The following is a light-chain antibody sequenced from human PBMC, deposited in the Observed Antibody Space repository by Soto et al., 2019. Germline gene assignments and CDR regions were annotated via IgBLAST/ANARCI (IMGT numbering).Light chain of an antibody. V-gene: IGLV2-14*01. J-gene: IGLJ3*02. CDR2: EVS. CDR1: SSDVGGYNY. CDR3: SSYTSSSTRV. Sequence: QSVLTQPASVSGSPGQSITISCTGTSSDVGGYNYVSWYQQHPGKATKLMIYEVSNRPSGVSNRFSGSKSGNTASLTISGLQDEDEDDYYCSSYTSSSTRVFGGGTKLTVL.